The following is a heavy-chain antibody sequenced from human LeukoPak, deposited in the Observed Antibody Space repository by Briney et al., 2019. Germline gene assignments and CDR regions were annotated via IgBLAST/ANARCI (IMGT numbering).Heavy chain of an antibody. CDR3: ARDQDYFDY. J-gene: IGHJ4*02. V-gene: IGHV3-30*19. CDR2: ISYDGSNK. D-gene: IGHD2-15*01. Sequence: PGRSLRLSCAASGFTFSSYGMHWVRQAPGKGLEWVAVISYDGSNKYYADSVKGRFTISRDNSNNTLYLHMNSLRPEDTAVYFCARDQDYFDYWGQGSLVTASS. CDR1: GFTFSSYG.